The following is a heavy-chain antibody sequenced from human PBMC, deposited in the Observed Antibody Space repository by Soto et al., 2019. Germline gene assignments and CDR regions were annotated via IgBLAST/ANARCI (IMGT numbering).Heavy chain of an antibody. J-gene: IGHJ4*02. CDR3: AILMYYDILTGHNCFAY. CDR2: ISAYNGNT. Sequence: ASVKVSCKASGYTFTSYGISWVRQAPGQGLEWMGWISAYNGNTNYAQTLQGRVTMTTDTSTSTAYMELRSLRSDDTAVYYCAILMYYDILTGHNCFAYWGQGTLVTDSS. D-gene: IGHD3-9*01. V-gene: IGHV1-18*04. CDR1: GYTFTSYG.